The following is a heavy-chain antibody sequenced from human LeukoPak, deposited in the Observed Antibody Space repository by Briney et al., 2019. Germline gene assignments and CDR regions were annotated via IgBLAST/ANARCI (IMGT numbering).Heavy chain of an antibody. CDR1: GFTFISYS. D-gene: IGHD2-2*02. CDR2: ISSSSSYI. CDR3: ARGRIGGYCSSTSCYTGYYFDY. Sequence: GGSLRLSCAASGFTFISYSMNWVRQAPGKGLEWVSSISSSSSYIYYADSVKGRFTISRDNAKNSLYLQMNSLRAEDTAVYYCARGRIGGYCSSTSCYTGYYFDYWGQGTLVTVSS. V-gene: IGHV3-21*01. J-gene: IGHJ4*02.